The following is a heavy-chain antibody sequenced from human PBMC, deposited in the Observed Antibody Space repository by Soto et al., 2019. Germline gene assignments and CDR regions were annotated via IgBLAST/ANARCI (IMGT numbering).Heavy chain of an antibody. CDR1: GGSISSYY. J-gene: IGHJ5*02. Sequence: SETRSLTCTVSGGSISSYYWSWIRQPPGKGLEWIGYIYYSGSTNYNPSLKSRVTISVDTSKNQFSLKLSSVTAADTAVYYCARGLFGSSWDMGRFDPWGQGTLVTVSS. D-gene: IGHD6-13*01. CDR2: IYYSGST. CDR3: ARGLFGSSWDMGRFDP. V-gene: IGHV4-59*01.